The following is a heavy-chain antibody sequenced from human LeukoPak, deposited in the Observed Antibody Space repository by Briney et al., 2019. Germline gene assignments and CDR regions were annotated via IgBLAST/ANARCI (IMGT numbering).Heavy chain of an antibody. CDR2: MNPNSGNT. J-gene: IGHJ3*02. D-gene: IGHD2-15*01. CDR3: ARGRQLLRRPVAFDI. V-gene: IGHV1-8*01. Sequence: GASVKVSCKASGYTFTSYDINWVRQATGQGLEWMGWMNPNSGNTGYAQKFQGRVTMTRNTSISTAYMELSSLGSEDTAVYYCARGRQLLRRPVAFDIWGQGTMVTVSS. CDR1: GYTFTSYD.